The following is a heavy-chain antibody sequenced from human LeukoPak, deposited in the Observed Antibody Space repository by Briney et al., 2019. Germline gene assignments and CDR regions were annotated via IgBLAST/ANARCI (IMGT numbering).Heavy chain of an antibody. CDR1: GGSISSYY. D-gene: IGHD5-24*01. Sequence: SETLSLTCTVSGGSISSYYWSWIRQPPGKGLEWIGYIYYSGSTNYNPSLKSRVTISVDTSKNQFSLKLSSVTAADTAVYYCARRATMVDAFVIWGQGTMVTVSS. CDR3: ARRATMVDAFVI. V-gene: IGHV4-59*01. CDR2: IYYSGST. J-gene: IGHJ3*02.